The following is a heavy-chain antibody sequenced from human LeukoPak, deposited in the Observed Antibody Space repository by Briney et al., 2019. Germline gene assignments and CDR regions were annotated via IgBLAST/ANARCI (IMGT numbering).Heavy chain of an antibody. D-gene: IGHD6-6*01. V-gene: IGHV3-7*04. J-gene: IGHJ4*02. CDR1: GFTFRTYW. CDR2: IKQDGSEK. CDR3: ARGYSSSLDY. Sequence: PGESLRLSCAASGFTFRTYWMNWVRQAPGKGLEWVANIKQDGSEKYYVDSVKGRFTISRDDTKNSLYLQMNSLRADDTAMYFCARGYSSSLDYWGQGTLVTVSS.